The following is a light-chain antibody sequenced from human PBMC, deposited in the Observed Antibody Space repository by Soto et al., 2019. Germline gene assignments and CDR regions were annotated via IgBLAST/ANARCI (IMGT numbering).Light chain of an antibody. J-gene: IGLJ1*01. CDR1: SSNIGSKT. CDR3: SAWDASLNGYV. CDR2: SNY. V-gene: IGLV1-44*01. Sequence: QSVLTQPPSASGTPGQRLTISCSGSSSNIGSKTVNWYQQLPGTAPKLLIYSNYQRPSGVPDRFSGSKSGTSASLAISGLHSEDEADYYCSAWDASLNGYVFGTGTKVTVL.